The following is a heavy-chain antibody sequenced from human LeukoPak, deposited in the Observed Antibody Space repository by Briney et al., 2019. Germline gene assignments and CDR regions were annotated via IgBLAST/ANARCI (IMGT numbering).Heavy chain of an antibody. V-gene: IGHV1-69*13. CDR2: IIPIFGTA. D-gene: IGHD5-18*01. Sequence: GASVKVSRKASGGTFSSYAISWVRQAPGQGLEWMGGIIPIFGTANYAQKFQGRVTITADESTSTAYMELSSLRSEDTAVYYCARGTTAMDYYYYYGMDVWGQGTTVTVSS. CDR3: ARGTTAMDYYYYYGMDV. CDR1: GGTFSSYA. J-gene: IGHJ6*02.